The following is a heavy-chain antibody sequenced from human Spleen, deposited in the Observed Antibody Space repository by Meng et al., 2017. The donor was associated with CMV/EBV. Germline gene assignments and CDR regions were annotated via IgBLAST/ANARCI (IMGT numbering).Heavy chain of an antibody. CDR1: GFTFRSYAM. D-gene: IGHD3-22*01. J-gene: IGHJ3*02. CDR3: ARADSSYFDVSAYYPDAFDI. V-gene: IGHV4/OR15-8*01. Sequence: ESLKISCVASGFTFRSYAMSWVRQPPGKGLEWIGAIHHSGTTNYNTSLKSRVTMSVDKSKNHFSLSLTSVTAADTAVYFCARADSSYFDVSAYYPDAFDIWGQGTVVTVSS. CDR2: IHHSGTT.